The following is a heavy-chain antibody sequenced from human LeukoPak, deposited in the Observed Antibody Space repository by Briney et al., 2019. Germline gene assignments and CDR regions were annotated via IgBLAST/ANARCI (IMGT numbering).Heavy chain of an antibody. CDR2: ISYDGSNK. V-gene: IGHV3-30*18. J-gene: IGHJ4*02. Sequence: GGSLRLSCAASGFTFSSYGMHWVRQAPSKGLEWVAVISYDGSNKYYADSVKGRFTISRDNSKNTLYLQMNSLRAEDTAVYYCAKAGHIVVVPDRGYFDYWGQGTLVTVSS. D-gene: IGHD2-2*01. CDR1: GFTFSSYG. CDR3: AKAGHIVVVPDRGYFDY.